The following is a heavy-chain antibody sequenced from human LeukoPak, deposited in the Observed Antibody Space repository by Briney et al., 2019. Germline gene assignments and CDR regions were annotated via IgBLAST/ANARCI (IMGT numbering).Heavy chain of an antibody. J-gene: IGHJ4*02. CDR1: GFTFSSYG. V-gene: IGHV3-30*03. CDR2: ISYDGSNK. CDR3: VGGPYYFDY. D-gene: IGHD3-16*01. Sequence: GRSLRLSCAASGFTFSSYGMHWVRQAPGKGLEWVAVISYDGSNKYYADSVKGRFTISRDNSKNTLYLQMNSLRAEDTAVYYCVGGPYYFDYWGQGTLVTVSS.